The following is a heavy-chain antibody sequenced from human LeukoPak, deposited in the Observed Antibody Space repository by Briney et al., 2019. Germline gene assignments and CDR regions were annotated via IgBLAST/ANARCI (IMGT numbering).Heavy chain of an antibody. D-gene: IGHD6-13*01. J-gene: IGHJ5*02. CDR3: ARGVDRSVTQQLVPRWFDP. CDR1: GGSIGSSFYC. CDR2: ICYTGST. Sequence: TSETLSLTCTVSGGSIGSSFYCWGCIRQPPGKGLECIGSICYTGSTYYNPSLKSRVTISVDTSKNQFSLKLSSVTAADTAVYYCARGVDRSVTQQLVPRWFDPWGQGTLVTVSS. V-gene: IGHV4-39*01.